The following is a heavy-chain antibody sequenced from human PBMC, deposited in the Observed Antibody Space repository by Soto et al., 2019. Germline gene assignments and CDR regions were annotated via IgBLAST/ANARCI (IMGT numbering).Heavy chain of an antibody. CDR3: ALERYVGSRHGHFDS. D-gene: IGHD3-16*01. V-gene: IGHV1-18*04. CDR2: TSTNNDDR. J-gene: IGHJ5*01. Sequence: ASVKVSCKASGYTFTDYFMNWMRQAPGQRLEWMGWTSTNNDDRNYAQKFQGRVTFTTDTSTSTAYMELRSLISDDTAVYFCALERYVGSRHGHFDSRGQGAPVTVYS. CDR1: GYTFTDYF.